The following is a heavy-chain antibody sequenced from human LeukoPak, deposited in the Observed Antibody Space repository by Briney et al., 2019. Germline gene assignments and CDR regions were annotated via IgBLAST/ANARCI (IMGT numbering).Heavy chain of an antibody. Sequence: GASVKVSCKASGYTFTSYGISWVRQAPGQGLEWMGWINTNTGNPTYAQGFTGRFVFSLDTSVSTAYLQISSLKAEDTAVYYCARDWIMIGSSWYGSAFDIWGQGTMVTVSS. CDR2: INTNTGNP. J-gene: IGHJ3*02. CDR1: GYTFTSYG. V-gene: IGHV7-4-1*02. CDR3: ARDWIMIGSSWYGSAFDI. D-gene: IGHD6-13*01.